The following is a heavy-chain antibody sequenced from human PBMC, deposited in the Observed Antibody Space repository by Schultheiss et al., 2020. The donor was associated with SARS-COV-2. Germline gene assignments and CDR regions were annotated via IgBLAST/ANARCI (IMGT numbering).Heavy chain of an antibody. Sequence: GGSLRLSCAASGFTFSSYSMNWVRQAPGKGLEWVSYISSSSSTTYYSDPVKGRFTISRDNAKNSLYLQMDSLRAEETSVYYCAKAHGSSTMVRGVIYFDYWGQGAVVTVAS. V-gene: IGHV3-48*01. CDR3: AKAHGSSTMVRGVIYFDY. CDR1: GFTFSSYS. CDR2: ISSSSSTT. J-gene: IGHJ4*02. D-gene: IGHD3-10*01.